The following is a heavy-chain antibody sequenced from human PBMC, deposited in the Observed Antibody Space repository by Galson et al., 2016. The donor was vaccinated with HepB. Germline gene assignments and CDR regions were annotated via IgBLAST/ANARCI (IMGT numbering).Heavy chain of an antibody. CDR2: ISYDGSKK. Sequence: SLRLSCAASGFPFRSNAMHWVRQAPGRGLEWVAVISYDGSKKVYADSVKGRFTISRDNSKNTFHLQMNSLRPEETAVYCCARDLTPLIVVVNTYYSDSWGQGTRVTVSS. J-gene: IGHJ4*02. CDR3: ARDLTPLIVVVNTYYSDS. D-gene: IGHD3-22*01. V-gene: IGHV3-30*04. CDR1: GFPFRSNA.